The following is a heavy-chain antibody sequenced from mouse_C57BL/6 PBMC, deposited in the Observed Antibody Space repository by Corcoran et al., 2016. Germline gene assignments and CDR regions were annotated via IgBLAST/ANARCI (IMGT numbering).Heavy chain of an antibody. J-gene: IGHJ3*01. CDR2: INPNNGGT. CDR3: ARGEHSNSPWFAY. V-gene: IGHV1-26*01. Sequence: EVQLQQSGPELVKPGASVKISCKASGYTFTDYYMNWVKQSHGKSLEWIGDINPNNGGTSYNQKFKGKATLTVDKSSSTAYMELRSLTSEDSAVYYWARGEHSNSPWFAYWAKGLWSLSLQ. CDR1: GYTFTDYY. D-gene: IGHD2-5*01.